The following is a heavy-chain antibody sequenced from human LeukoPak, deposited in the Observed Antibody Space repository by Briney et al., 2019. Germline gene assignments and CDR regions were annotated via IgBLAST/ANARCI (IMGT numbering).Heavy chain of an antibody. D-gene: IGHD3-10*01. CDR1: GFTFSSNA. CDR3: AREKENYGSGSYYYD. V-gene: IGHV3-21*01. CDR2: ISSSSSYR. Sequence: PGGSLRLSCAASGFTFSSNAMSWVRQAPGKGLEWVSSISSSSSYRYYADSVKGRFTISRDNAKNSLYLQMNSLRAEDTAVYYCAREKENYGSGSYYYDWGQGTLVTVSS. J-gene: IGHJ4*02.